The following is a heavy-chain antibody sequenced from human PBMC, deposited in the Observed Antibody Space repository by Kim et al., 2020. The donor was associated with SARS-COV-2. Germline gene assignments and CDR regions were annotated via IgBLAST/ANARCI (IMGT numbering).Heavy chain of an antibody. V-gene: IGHV1-2*02. Sequence: QKFQGRVTMTRDTSISTAYMELSRLRSDDTAVYYCARDTMVRGVIINFDYWGQGTLVTVSS. J-gene: IGHJ4*02. CDR3: ARDTMVRGVIINFDY. D-gene: IGHD3-10*01.